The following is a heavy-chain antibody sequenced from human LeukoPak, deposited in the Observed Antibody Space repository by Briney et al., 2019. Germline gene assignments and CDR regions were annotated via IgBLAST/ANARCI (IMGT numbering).Heavy chain of an antibody. CDR2: ISSSSSYI. CDR1: GFTFSSYS. D-gene: IGHD6-13*01. CDR3: ARDPGYSNPKATPFDY. V-gene: IGHV3-21*01. J-gene: IGHJ4*02. Sequence: GGSLRLSCAASGFTFSSYSMNWVRQAPGKGLEWVSSISSSSSYIYYADSVKGRFTISRDNAKNSLYLQMNSLRAEDTAVYYCARDPGYSNPKATPFDYWGQGTLVTVSS.